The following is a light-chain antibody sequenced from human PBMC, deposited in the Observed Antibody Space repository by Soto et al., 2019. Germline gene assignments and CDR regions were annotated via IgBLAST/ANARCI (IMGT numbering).Light chain of an antibody. CDR2: SDY. CDR1: SSNIGSNV. CDR3: AAWDDGLNGYV. Sequence: QPVLTQPPSASGTPGQRVTISCSGSSSNIGSNVVSWHQQLPGTAPKLLIYSDYQRPSDVPDRFSGSKSGTSASLAISGLQSEDEADYFCAAWDDGLNGYVFGTATKLTVL. J-gene: IGLJ1*01. V-gene: IGLV1-44*01.